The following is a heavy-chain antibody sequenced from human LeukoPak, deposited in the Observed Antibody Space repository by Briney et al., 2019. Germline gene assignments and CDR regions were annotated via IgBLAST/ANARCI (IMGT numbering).Heavy chain of an antibody. V-gene: IGHV4-39*01. Sequence: SETLSLTCTVSGGSISSSSYYWGWIRQPPGKGLEWIGSVYYSGSTYYNPSPKSRVTISVDTSKNQFYLKLSSVTAADTAVYYCARHTGFYYYDSSGYAFDYWGQGTLVTVSS. D-gene: IGHD3-22*01. CDR2: VYYSGST. CDR3: ARHTGFYYYDSSGYAFDY. CDR1: GGSISSSSYY. J-gene: IGHJ4*02.